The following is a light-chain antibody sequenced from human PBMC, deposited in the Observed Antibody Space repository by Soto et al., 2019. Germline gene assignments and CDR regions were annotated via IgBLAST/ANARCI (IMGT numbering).Light chain of an antibody. J-gene: IGLJ1*01. CDR1: SSDVGGYNY. CDR3: SSFSTSSTLA. V-gene: IGLV2-14*01. CDR2: DVN. Sequence: QSALTQPASVSGSPGQSITISCTGTSSDVGGYNYVSWYQQHPGKAPKLMIYDVNYRPSGVSNRFSGSKSGNTASLTISGLQAEDEADYYCSSFSTSSTLAFGTGTKVTVL.